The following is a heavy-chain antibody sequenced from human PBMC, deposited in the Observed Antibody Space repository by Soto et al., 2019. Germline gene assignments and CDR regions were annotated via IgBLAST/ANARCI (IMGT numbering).Heavy chain of an antibody. V-gene: IGHV3-53*01. Sequence: VGSLRLSCAGSGFTASSSQMSWVRQAPGKGLEWVSIIYSDDTGGTTYYADSVKGRFTISRDNSKNTLYLQMTSLRAEDTAVYYCTRDRNYFDYWGQGTLVTVSS. J-gene: IGHJ4*02. CDR2: IYSDDTGGTT. CDR3: TRDRNYFDY. CDR1: GFTASSSQ.